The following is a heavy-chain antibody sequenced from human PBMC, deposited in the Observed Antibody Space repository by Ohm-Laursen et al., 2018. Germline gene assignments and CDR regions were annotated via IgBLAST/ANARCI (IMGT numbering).Heavy chain of an antibody. J-gene: IGHJ4*02. D-gene: IGHD3-10*01. V-gene: IGHV1-69*01. CDR1: GGTFSSYA. CDR3: ATPAEYYYGSGTPFNY. CDR2: IIPIFGTA. Sequence: SSVKVSCKASGGTFSSYAISWVRQAPGQGLEWMGGIIPIFGTANYAQKFQGRVTITADESTSTAYMELSSLRSEDTAVYYCATPAEYYYGSGTPFNYWGQGTLVTVSS.